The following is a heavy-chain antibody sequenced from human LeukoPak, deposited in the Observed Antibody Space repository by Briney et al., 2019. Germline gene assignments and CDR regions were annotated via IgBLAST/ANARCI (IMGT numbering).Heavy chain of an antibody. CDR3: VWFSPDY. Sequence: GGSLRLSCAASGFTHSNYWMTWVRQAPGKGLEWVANIKPDGSEKYYVDSVKGRFTISRDNAKNSLYLQMNSLRAEDTAVYYCVWFSPDYWGQGTLVTVSS. D-gene: IGHD2/OR15-2a*01. CDR2: IKPDGSEK. J-gene: IGHJ4*02. CDR1: GFTHSNYW. V-gene: IGHV3-7*01.